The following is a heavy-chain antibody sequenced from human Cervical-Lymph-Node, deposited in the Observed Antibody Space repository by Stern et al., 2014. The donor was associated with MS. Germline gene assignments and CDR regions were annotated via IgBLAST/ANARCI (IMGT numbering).Heavy chain of an antibody. V-gene: IGHV3-30-3*01. CDR1: GFTFGRHS. Sequence: VQLVESGGGVVQPGRSLRLSCATSGFTFGRHSMHWVRQAPGKGLEWVAIISYDGSSQHYADSVRGRFTISRSNSNNTLYLQMSSLRVEDTAMYYCARPAAARYFDYCGQGSQVIVSS. CDR2: ISYDGSSQ. D-gene: IGHD6-25*01. CDR3: ARPAAARYFDY. J-gene: IGHJ4*02.